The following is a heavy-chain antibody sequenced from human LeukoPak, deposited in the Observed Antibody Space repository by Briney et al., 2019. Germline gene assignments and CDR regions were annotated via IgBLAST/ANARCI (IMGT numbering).Heavy chain of an antibody. Sequence: GASVKVSCKASGGTFSSYAISWVRQAPGQGLEWMGGIIPIFGTANYAQKFQGRVTITADKSTSTAYMELSSLRSEDTAVYYCARATFRTSELRSSGWYPSWGQGTLVTVSS. CDR1: GGTFSSYA. D-gene: IGHD6-19*01. J-gene: IGHJ4*02. V-gene: IGHV1-69*06. CDR3: ARATFRTSELRSSGWYPS. CDR2: IIPIFGTA.